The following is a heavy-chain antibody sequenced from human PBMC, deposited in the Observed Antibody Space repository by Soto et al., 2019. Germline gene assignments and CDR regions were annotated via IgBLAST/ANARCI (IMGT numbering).Heavy chain of an antibody. CDR1: GGSISSSSYY. V-gene: IGHV4-39*01. CDR3: ARLNSMVRGPLDY. Sequence: PSDTLSLTCTVSGGSISSSSYYWGWIRQPPGKGLEWIGSIYYSGSTYYNPSLKSRVTISVDTSKNQFSLKLSSVTAADTAVYYCARLNSMVRGPLDYWGQGTLVTVS. J-gene: IGHJ4*02. D-gene: IGHD3-10*01. CDR2: IYYSGST.